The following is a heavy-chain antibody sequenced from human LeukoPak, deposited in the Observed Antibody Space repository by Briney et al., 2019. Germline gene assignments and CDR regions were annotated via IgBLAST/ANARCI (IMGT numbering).Heavy chain of an antibody. D-gene: IGHD3-22*01. J-gene: IGHJ3*02. V-gene: IGHV1-18*01. CDR2: INAYNGNT. Sequence: GASVKVSRKASGYTFTSYGISWVRQAPGQGLEWMGWINAYNGNTNYAQKLQGRVTMTTDTSTSTAYMELRSLRSDDTAVYYCARVGGGSSGYYQDAFDIWGQGTMVTV. CDR1: GYTFTSYG. CDR3: ARVGGGSSGYYQDAFDI.